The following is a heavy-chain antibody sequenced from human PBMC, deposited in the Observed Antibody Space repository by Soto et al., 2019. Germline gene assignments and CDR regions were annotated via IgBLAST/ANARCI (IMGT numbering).Heavy chain of an antibody. CDR2: VSYRGST. D-gene: IGHD3-9*01. CDR1: GGSISGYY. Sequence: SETLSLTCTVSGGSISGYYWSWLRQPPGKGLEWIGYVSYRGSTNYYPSLKSRANISADTSENQFSLKLSSVTAADTAIYYCARHADVLTGYPLDYWGQGILVTVSS. J-gene: IGHJ4*02. V-gene: IGHV4-59*01. CDR3: ARHADVLTGYPLDY.